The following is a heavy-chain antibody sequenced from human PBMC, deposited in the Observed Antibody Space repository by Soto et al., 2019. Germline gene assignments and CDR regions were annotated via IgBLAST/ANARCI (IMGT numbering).Heavy chain of an antibody. D-gene: IGHD3-3*01. CDR2: LSSDDKT. J-gene: IGHJ4*02. V-gene: IGHV3-66*01. CDR1: GFIVSGIF. Sequence: GGSLRLSCAASGFIVSGIFMTWVRQVPGKGPEWVSTLSSDDKTYYADSVRGRFTISRDSSKNTLFLQMNTLRAEDTAVYHCARDIFGGSYDFWHGGQGTLVTV. CDR3: ARDIFGGSYDFWH.